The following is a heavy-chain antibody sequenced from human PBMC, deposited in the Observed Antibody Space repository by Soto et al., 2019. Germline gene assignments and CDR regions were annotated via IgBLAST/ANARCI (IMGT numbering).Heavy chain of an antibody. CDR2: LYSGGRT. CDR3: ARARGKAYCGFDCYSSAFDI. D-gene: IGHD2-21*02. CDR1: GFTFSSYA. V-gene: IGHV3-53*01. J-gene: IGHJ3*02. Sequence: PGWSLRPSCAASGFTFSSYAMKWVRQAPVKRLEWVSILYSGGRTYYGDSVKGRFTISRDNSKNTLYLQMHNLRAEDTAVYYCARARGKAYCGFDCYSSAFDIWGQGTMV.